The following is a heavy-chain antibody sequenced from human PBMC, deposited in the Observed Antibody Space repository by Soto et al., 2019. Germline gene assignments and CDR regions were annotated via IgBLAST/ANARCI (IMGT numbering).Heavy chain of an antibody. Sequence: SETLSLTCAVYGGSFSGYYWSWIRQPPGKGLEWIGEINHSGSTNYNPSLKSRVTISVDTSKNQFSLKLSSVTAADTAVYYCARGELRSFDWSRGYYYYGMDVWGQGTTVTVSS. CDR3: ARGELRSFDWSRGYYYYGMDV. J-gene: IGHJ6*02. CDR1: GGSFSGYY. CDR2: INHSGST. V-gene: IGHV4-34*01. D-gene: IGHD3-9*01.